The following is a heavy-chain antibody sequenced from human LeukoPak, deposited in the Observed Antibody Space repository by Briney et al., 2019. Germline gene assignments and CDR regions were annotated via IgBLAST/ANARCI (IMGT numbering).Heavy chain of an antibody. V-gene: IGHV4-4*02. CDR2: IHRDGRT. J-gene: IGHJ4*02. D-gene: IGHD3-9*01. Sequence: SGTLSLTCAVSGVSISSSEWWIWSRQPPGQGLEWIGEIHRDGRTRYNPSLKSRVTMSMDYSKNQFSLSVTSVTAADTAIYYCGKTDIYFNPIDYWGPGSLVTVSS. CDR3: GKTDIYFNPIDY. CDR1: GVSISSSEW.